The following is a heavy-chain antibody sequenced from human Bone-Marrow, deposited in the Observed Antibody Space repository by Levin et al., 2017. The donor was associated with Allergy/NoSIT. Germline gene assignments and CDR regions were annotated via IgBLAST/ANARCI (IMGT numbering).Heavy chain of an antibody. CDR3: ARAVLYCSGGSGFFDY. D-gene: IGHD2-15*01. CDR1: GFTFSSYA. CDR2: ISYDGSNK. J-gene: IGHJ4*02. Sequence: GESLKISCAASGFTFSSYAMHWVRQAPGKGLEWVAVISYDGSNKYYADSVKGRFTISRDNSKNTLYLQMNSLRAEDTAVYYCARAVLYCSGGSGFFDYWGQGTLVTVSS. V-gene: IGHV3-30-3*01.